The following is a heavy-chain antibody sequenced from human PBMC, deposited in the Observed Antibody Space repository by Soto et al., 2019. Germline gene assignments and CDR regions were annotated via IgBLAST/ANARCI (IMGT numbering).Heavy chain of an antibody. CDR3: ARVSVDVPE. CDR1: GYTFIAYY. Sequence: QLVQSGAEVKKPGASVKVSCKTSGYTFIAYYISWVRQAPGQGLEWMGWIGTESGGTTNEQKVLGSVTMTRDASISTAYMELNRLTSDDAAVYYCARVSVDVPEWGQGTLLTVSS. J-gene: IGHJ4*02. D-gene: IGHD5-12*01. CDR2: IGTESGGT. V-gene: IGHV1-2*02.